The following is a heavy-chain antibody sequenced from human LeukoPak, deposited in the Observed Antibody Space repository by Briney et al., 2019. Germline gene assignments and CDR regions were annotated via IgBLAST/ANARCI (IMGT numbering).Heavy chain of an antibody. CDR2: ISSSSSYI. D-gene: IGHD6-13*01. V-gene: IGHV3-21*01. CDR3: VREDIGEIAAAKSHFDY. J-gene: IGHJ4*02. CDR1: GFTFSSYS. Sequence: GGSLRLSCAASGFTFSSYSMNWVRQAPGKGLEWVSSISSSSSYIYYADSVKGRFTISRDNAQNSLYLQMNSLRAEDTAVYYCVREDIGEIAAAKSHFDYWGQGTLVTVSS.